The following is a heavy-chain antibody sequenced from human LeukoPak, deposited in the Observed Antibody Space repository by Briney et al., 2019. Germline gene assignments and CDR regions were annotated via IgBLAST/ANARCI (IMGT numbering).Heavy chain of an antibody. D-gene: IGHD1-26*01. V-gene: IGHV3-7*03. Sequence: GGSLRLSCAASGFTFSSHWMTWVRQAPGKGLEWVASVKEDVGEKYYVDSVKGRFTISRDNAKNSLYLQMNSLRAEDTAVYYCARDLNIVGAPTGLWWGQGTLVTVSS. CDR3: ARDLNIVGAPTGLW. CDR1: GFTFSSHW. CDR2: VKEDVGEK. J-gene: IGHJ4*02.